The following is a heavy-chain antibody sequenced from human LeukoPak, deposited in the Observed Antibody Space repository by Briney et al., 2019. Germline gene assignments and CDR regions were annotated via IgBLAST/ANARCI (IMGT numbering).Heavy chain of an antibody. V-gene: IGHV1-18*01. CDR1: GYAFSSYG. D-gene: IGHD6-19*01. CDR2: ISIYNGYT. Sequence: ASVKVSCKASGYAFSSYGLGWVRQAPGQGLEWMGWISIYNGYTKYAQNLQGRVTMTADTSTSTAYMELRSLRSDDTAVYYCARGVRAVAGTEGYGSYYPYYFDYWGQGTLVTVSS. J-gene: IGHJ4*02. CDR3: ARGVRAVAGTEGYGSYYPYYFDY.